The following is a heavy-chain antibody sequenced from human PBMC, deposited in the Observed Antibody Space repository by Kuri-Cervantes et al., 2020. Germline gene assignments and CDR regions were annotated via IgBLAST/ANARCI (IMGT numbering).Heavy chain of an antibody. CDR1: GGSFSGYY. J-gene: IGHJ5*02. Sequence: SQTLSLTCAVYGGSFSGYYWSWIRQPPGKGLEWIGEINHSGSTNYNPSLKSRVTISVGTSKNQFSLKLSSVTAADTAVYYCARWRNWFDPWGQGTLVTVSS. CDR3: ARWRNWFDP. V-gene: IGHV4-34*01. D-gene: IGHD5-12*01. CDR2: INHSGST.